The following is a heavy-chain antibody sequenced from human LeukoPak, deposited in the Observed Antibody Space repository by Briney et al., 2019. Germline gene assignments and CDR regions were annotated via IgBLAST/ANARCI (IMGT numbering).Heavy chain of an antibody. CDR1: GGSISSYY. J-gene: IGHJ3*02. Sequence: SETLSLTCTVSGGSISSYYWSWIRQPPGKGLEWIGSIYYSGSTYYNPSLKSRVTISVDTSKNQFSLKLSSVTAADTAVYYCASLTGDLRVHAFDIWGQGTMVTVSS. D-gene: IGHD7-27*01. V-gene: IGHV4-59*12. CDR3: ASLTGDLRVHAFDI. CDR2: IYYSGST.